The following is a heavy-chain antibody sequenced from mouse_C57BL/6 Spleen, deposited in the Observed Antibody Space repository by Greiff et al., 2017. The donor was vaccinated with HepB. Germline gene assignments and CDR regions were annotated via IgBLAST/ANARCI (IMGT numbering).Heavy chain of an antibody. V-gene: IGHV3-6*01. J-gene: IGHJ3*01. CDR2: ISYDGSN. CDR3: ANWDAVAD. CDR1: GYSITSGYY. Sequence: ESGPGLVKPSQSLSLTCSVTGYSITSGYYWNWIRQFPGNKLEWMGYISYDGSNNYNPSLKNRISITRDTSKNQFFLKLNSVTNEDTATYYCANWDAVADGGKGTLGTVSA. D-gene: IGHD4-1*01.